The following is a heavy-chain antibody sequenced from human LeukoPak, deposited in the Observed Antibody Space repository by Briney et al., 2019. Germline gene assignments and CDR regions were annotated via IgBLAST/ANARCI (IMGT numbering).Heavy chain of an antibody. D-gene: IGHD6-19*01. V-gene: IGHV4-34*01. CDR2: INHSGST. Sequence: PSETLSLTCAVYGGSFSGYYWSWIRQPPGKGLEWIGEINHSGSTNYNPSLKSRVTISVDTSKNQFSLKLSSVTAADTAVYYCARHGGSSGWYIKNWFDPWGQGTLVTVSS. CDR1: GGSFSGYY. CDR3: ARHGGSSGWYIKNWFDP. J-gene: IGHJ5*02.